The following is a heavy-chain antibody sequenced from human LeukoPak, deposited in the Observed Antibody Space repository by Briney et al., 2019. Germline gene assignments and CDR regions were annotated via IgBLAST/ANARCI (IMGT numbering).Heavy chain of an antibody. J-gene: IGHJ6*02. CDR1: AFTFRTYW. CDR2: IKPDGSKK. CDR3: TRDASGDTNSGPRMDV. Sequence: GGSLRLSCAASAFTFRTYWMSWVRQAPGKGLEWVAMIKPDGSKKYYVDSVKGLFTISRDNAKNSLYLQMSSLRAEDTAVYYCTRDASGDTNSGPRMDVWGQGTTVTVSS. D-gene: IGHD1-26*01. V-gene: IGHV3-7*05.